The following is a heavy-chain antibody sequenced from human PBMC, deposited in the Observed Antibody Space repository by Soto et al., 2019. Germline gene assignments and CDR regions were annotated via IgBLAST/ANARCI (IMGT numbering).Heavy chain of an antibody. V-gene: IGHV3-23*01. D-gene: IGHD3-22*01. J-gene: IGHJ2*01. CDR3: ASAFPKRGNYYASSGRAGYFDL. Sequence: EVQLLESGGGLVQPGGSLRLSCAASGFTFSSDAMSWVRQAPGKGLEWVSAISGSGGSTYYADSVKGRFTISRDNSKSTLYLQMNSLRAEDTAVYYCASAFPKRGNYYASSGRAGYFDLWGRGTLVTVSS. CDR1: GFTFSSDA. CDR2: ISGSGGST.